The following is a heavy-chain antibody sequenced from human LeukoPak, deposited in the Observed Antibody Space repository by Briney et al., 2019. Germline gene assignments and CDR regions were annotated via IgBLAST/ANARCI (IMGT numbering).Heavy chain of an antibody. CDR3: ASPPVPQAAAITPGYFYYYMDV. Sequence: GASVKVSCKASGYTFTSYGISWVRQAPGQGLEWMGWISAYNGNTNYAQRLQGRVTMTTDTSTSTAYMELSSLRSEDTAVYYCASPPVPQAAAITPGYFYYYMDVWGKGTTVTVSS. CDR1: GYTFTSYG. D-gene: IGHD6-13*01. J-gene: IGHJ6*03. V-gene: IGHV1-18*01. CDR2: ISAYNGNT.